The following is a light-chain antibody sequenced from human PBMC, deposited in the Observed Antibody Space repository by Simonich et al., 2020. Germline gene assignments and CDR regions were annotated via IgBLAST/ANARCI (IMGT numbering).Light chain of an antibody. CDR3: QQYYSTPFT. V-gene: IGKV4-1*01. J-gene: IGKJ3*01. CDR1: QSVLYRSNNTNY. CDR2: WAA. Sequence: DIVMTQSPDSLAVSLGERATLNYKSSQSVLYRSNNTNYLAWYQQKPGKPPKLLIYWAATRESGVPDRFSGSGSGTDFTLTISSLQAEDVAVYYCQQYYSTPFTFGPGTKVDIK.